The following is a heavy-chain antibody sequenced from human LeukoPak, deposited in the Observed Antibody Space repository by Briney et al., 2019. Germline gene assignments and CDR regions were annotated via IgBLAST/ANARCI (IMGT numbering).Heavy chain of an antibody. CDR2: IRYDGSNK. Sequence: GGSLRLSCAASGFTFSSYGMHWVRQAPGKGLEWVAFIRYDGSNKYYADSVKGRFTISRDNSKNTLYLQMNSQRAEDTAVYYCAKRTNYDFWSEGFDYWGQGTLVTVS. J-gene: IGHJ4*02. V-gene: IGHV3-30*02. CDR1: GFTFSSYG. D-gene: IGHD3-3*01. CDR3: AKRTNYDFWSEGFDY.